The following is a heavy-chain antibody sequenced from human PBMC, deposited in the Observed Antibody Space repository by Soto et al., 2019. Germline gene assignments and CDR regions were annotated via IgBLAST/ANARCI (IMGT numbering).Heavy chain of an antibody. D-gene: IGHD2-15*01. Sequence: ASVKVSCKASGYTFTSYGISWVRQAPGQGLEWMGWISAYNGNTNYAQKLQGRVTMTTDTSTSTAYMELRSLRSDDTAVYYCARKYCSGGSCYGKDYYYYMDVWGKGTTVTVSS. CDR2: ISAYNGNT. V-gene: IGHV1-18*01. CDR3: ARKYCSGGSCYGKDYYYYMDV. CDR1: GYTFTSYG. J-gene: IGHJ6*03.